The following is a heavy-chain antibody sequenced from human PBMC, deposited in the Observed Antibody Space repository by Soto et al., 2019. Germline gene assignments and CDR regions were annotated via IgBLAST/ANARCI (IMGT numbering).Heavy chain of an antibody. J-gene: IGHJ6*02. CDR2: ISGSGSST. CDR1: GFTFSSYA. Sequence: GGSLRLSCAASGFTFSSYAMSWVRQAPGKGLEWVSAISGSGSSTYYADSVKGRFTISRDNAKNTLYLQMNSLRAEDTAVYYCARDEWEYSSSSYYYGMDVWGQGTTVTVSS. V-gene: IGHV3-23*01. D-gene: IGHD6-6*01. CDR3: ARDEWEYSSSSYYYGMDV.